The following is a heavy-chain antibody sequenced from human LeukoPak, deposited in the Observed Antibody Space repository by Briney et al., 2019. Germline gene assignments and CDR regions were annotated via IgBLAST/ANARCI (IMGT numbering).Heavy chain of an antibody. V-gene: IGHV3-20*01. CDR1: GFTFDDYG. Sequence: GGSLRLSCAASGFTFDDYGMSWVRQAPGKGLEWVSGINWNGGSTGYADSVKGRLTISRDNAKNSLYLQMNSLRAEDTALYHCVRVYCSSTSCYTGRFDYWGQGTLVTVSS. D-gene: IGHD2-2*02. CDR3: VRVYCSSTSCYTGRFDY. CDR2: INWNGGST. J-gene: IGHJ4*02.